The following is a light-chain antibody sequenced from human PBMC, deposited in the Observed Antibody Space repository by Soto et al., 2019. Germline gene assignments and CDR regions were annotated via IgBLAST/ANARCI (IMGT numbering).Light chain of an antibody. Sequence: EIVLTRSPATLSLSPGERATLSCRASQSVRSYLAWYQQKPGQAPRLLISDASNRATGIPARFSGSGSGTDFTLTISSLEPEDFAVYYCQHRSEWPVSFGQGTRLETK. CDR1: QSVRSY. V-gene: IGKV3-11*01. J-gene: IGKJ5*01. CDR3: QHRSEWPVS. CDR2: DAS.